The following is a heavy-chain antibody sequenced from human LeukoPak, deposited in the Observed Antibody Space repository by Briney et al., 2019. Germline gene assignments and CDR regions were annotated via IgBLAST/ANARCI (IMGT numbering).Heavy chain of an antibody. Sequence: PGGSLRLSCAASGFTFSNYAMSWVRQAPGKGLEWVSVISGSGGTTYYAESVKGRFTVSRDNSKNTLSLQMNSLRAEDTAVYFCAKVSGAAGFQKGTYYYYGMDVWGQGTTVTVSS. CDR3: AKVSGAAGFQKGTYYYYGMDV. D-gene: IGHD6-13*01. J-gene: IGHJ6*02. V-gene: IGHV3-23*01. CDR2: ISGSGGTT. CDR1: GFTFSNYA.